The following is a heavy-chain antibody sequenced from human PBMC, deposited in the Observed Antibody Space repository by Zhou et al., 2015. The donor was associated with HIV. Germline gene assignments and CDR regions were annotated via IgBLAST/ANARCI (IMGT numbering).Heavy chain of an antibody. CDR3: ARDGWIQLWLGYYGMDV. V-gene: IGHV1-69*06. CDR1: GGTFSGSD. J-gene: IGHJ6*02. Sequence: LLQSGPEVRKPGSSVKVSCKASGGTFSGSDLSWVRQAPGQGLEWMGRITPMFQTHNYAEKFRARLNITVDRHTSAAYMELSSLTSEDAAVYYCARDGWIQLWLGYYGMDVWGQGTTVTVSS. D-gene: IGHD5-18*01. CDR2: ITPMFQTH.